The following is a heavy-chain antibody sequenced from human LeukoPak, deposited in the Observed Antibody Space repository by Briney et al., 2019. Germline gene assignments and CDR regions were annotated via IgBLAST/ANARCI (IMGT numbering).Heavy chain of an antibody. D-gene: IGHD3-3*01. CDR1: GGSFSGYY. Sequence: SETQSLTCAVYGGSFSGYYWSWIRQPPGKGLEWIGEINHSGSTNYNPSLKSRVTISVDTSKNQFSLKLSSVTAADTAVYYCARGPPYYDFWSGYYHWGQGTLVTVSS. V-gene: IGHV4-34*01. CDR3: ARGPPYYDFWSGYYH. J-gene: IGHJ4*02. CDR2: INHSGST.